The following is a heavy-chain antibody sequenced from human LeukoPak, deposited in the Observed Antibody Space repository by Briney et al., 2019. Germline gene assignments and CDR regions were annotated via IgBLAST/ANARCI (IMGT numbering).Heavy chain of an antibody. V-gene: IGHV3-21*01. CDR1: GCTFSSYS. CDR2: ISSSSSYI. D-gene: IGHD4-11*01. Sequence: GGSLRLSCAASGCTFSSYSMNWVRQAPGKGLEWVSSISSSSSYIYYADSVKGRFTISRDNAKTSLYLQMNSLRAEDTAVYYCARYSMTTVSFDYWGQGTLVTVSS. J-gene: IGHJ4*02. CDR3: ARYSMTTVSFDY.